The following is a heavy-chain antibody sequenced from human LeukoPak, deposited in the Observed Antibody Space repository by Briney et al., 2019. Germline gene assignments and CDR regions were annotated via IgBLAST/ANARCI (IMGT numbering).Heavy chain of an antibody. Sequence: KPSETLSLTCAVSGYSISSGYYWGWIRQPPGKGLEWIGSIYHSGSTYYNPSLKSRVTISVDTSKNQFSLKLSSVTAADTAVYYCARRFWSGYSNQDNWFDPWGQGTLVTVSS. D-gene: IGHD3-3*01. J-gene: IGHJ5*02. V-gene: IGHV4-38-2*01. CDR3: ARRFWSGYSNQDNWFDP. CDR2: IYHSGST. CDR1: GYSISSGYY.